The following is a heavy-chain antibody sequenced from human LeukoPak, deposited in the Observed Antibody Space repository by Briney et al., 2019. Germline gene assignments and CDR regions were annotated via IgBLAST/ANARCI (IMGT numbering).Heavy chain of an antibody. J-gene: IGHJ4*02. CDR2: ISISGGTT. CDR3: AKEEIPNDY. Sequence: GGSLRLSCVVSGFTFSTSAMTWVRQAPGKGLEWVSGISISGGTTYYADSVEGRFTISRDNSKNTLYLQMNSLRAEDTAVYYCAKEEIPNDYWGRGTVVTVSS. CDR1: GFTFSTSA. D-gene: IGHD2-2*02. V-gene: IGHV3-23*01.